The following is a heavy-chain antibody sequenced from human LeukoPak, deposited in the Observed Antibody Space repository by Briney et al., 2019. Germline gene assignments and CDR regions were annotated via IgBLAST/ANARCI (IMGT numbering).Heavy chain of an antibody. CDR1: GDSVSSNSAA. D-gene: IGHD6-13*01. J-gene: IGHJ5*02. V-gene: IGHV6-1*01. Sequence: SQTLSLTCSISGDSVSSNSAAWNWIRQSPSRGLEWLGRTYYRSKWYNEYAVSVKSRITINPDTSKNQFSLKLSSVTAADTAVYYCARGSSSWYNWFDPWGQGTLVTVSS. CDR2: TYYRSKWYN. CDR3: ARGSSSWYNWFDP.